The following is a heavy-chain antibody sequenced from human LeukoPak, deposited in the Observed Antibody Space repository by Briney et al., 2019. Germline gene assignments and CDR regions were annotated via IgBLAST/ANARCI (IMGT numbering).Heavy chain of an antibody. CDR1: GGSISSSSYY. CDR2: IYYSGST. D-gene: IGHD2-21*02. V-gene: IGHV4-39*07. J-gene: IGHJ4*02. CDR3: ARDALAYCGGDCYSD. Sequence: SETLSLTCTVSGGSISSSSYYWGWIRQPPGKGLEWIGSIYYSGSTYYNPSLKSRVTISVDTSKNQFSLKLSSVTAADTAVYYCARDALAYCGGDCYSDWGQGTLVTVSS.